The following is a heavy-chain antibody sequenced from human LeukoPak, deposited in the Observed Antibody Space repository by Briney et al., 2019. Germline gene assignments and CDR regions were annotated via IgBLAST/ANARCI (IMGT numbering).Heavy chain of an antibody. CDR2: ISSSGSTI. V-gene: IGHV3-48*03. J-gene: IGHJ4*02. Sequence: GGSLRLSCAVSGFTFSSYEMNWVRQAPGKGLEWVSYISSSGSTIYYADSVKGRFTISRDNAKNSLYLQMNSLRAEDTAVYYCARGWEVVPAATPTSFSDYWGQGTLVTVSS. CDR3: ARGWEVVPAATPTSFSDY. CDR1: GFTFSSYE. D-gene: IGHD2-2*01.